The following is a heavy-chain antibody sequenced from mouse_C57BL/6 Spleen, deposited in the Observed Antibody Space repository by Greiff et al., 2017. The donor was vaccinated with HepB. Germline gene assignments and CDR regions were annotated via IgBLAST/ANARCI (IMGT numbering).Heavy chain of an antibody. J-gene: IGHJ4*01. D-gene: IGHD2-4*01. CDR3: AREEGLRKVMDD. V-gene: IGHV5-6*01. Sequence: EVKLMESGGDLVKPGGSLKLSCAASGFTFSSYGMSWVRQTPDKRLEWVATISSGGSYTYYPDSVKGRFTISRDNAKNTLYLQMSSLKSEDTAMYYCAREEGLRKVMDDWGQGTSVTVSS. CDR2: ISSGGSYT. CDR1: GFTFSSYG.